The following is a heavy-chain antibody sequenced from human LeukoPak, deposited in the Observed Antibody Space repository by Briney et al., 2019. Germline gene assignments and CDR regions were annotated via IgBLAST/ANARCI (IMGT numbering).Heavy chain of an antibody. CDR2: IYYSGNT. Sequence: PSETLSLTCTVSGGSFNSYSYYWGWVRQPPGKGLEWIGSIYYSGNTYYNPSLKSRVTISVDMSKNQFSLKLSSVTAADTAVYYCARRWYSWHDHAFDIWGQGTMVTVSS. CDR3: ARRWYSWHDHAFDI. V-gene: IGHV4-39*07. D-gene: IGHD1-1*01. CDR1: GGSFNSYSYY. J-gene: IGHJ3*02.